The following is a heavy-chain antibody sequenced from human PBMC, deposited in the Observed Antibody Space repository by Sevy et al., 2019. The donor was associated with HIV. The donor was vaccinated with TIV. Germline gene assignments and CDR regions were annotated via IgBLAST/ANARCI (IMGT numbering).Heavy chain of an antibody. CDR1: GGSIGSGGYY. D-gene: IGHD6-19*01. Sequence: SETLSLTCAVSGGSIGSGGYYWSWIRQHPGKGLEWIGYICTSGSTYYNPSLKSRITMSVDTSKNQFSLKLRSVTAADTAMYNCARLGYSNGYYSDFWGQGTLVTVSS. J-gene: IGHJ4*02. CDR2: ICTSGST. CDR3: ARLGYSNGYYSDF. V-gene: IGHV4-31*11.